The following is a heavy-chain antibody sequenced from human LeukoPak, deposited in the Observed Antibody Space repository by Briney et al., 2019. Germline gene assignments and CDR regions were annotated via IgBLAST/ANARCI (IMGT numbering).Heavy chain of an antibody. V-gene: IGHV3-21*01. D-gene: IGHD6-13*01. CDR3: ANLRVAAAIET. J-gene: IGHJ4*02. CDR2: ISSSSSYI. CDR1: GFAFSSYS. Sequence: PGGSLRLSCAASGFAFSSYSMNWVRQAPGKGLEWVSSISSSSSYIYYADSVKGRFTISRDNAKNSLYLQMNSLRAEDTAVYYCANLRVAAAIETWGQGTLVTVSS.